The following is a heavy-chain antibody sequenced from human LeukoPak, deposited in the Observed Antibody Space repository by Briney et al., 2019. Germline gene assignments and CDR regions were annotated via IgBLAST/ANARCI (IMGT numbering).Heavy chain of an antibody. D-gene: IGHD3-3*01. V-gene: IGHV1-2*02. J-gene: IGHJ6*03. CDR3: ARDPGARPDDFWSGYPASGYMDV. CDR1: GYTFTGYY. CDR2: INPNSGGT. Sequence: ASVKVSCKASGYTFTGYYMHWVRQAPGQGLEWMGWINPNSGGTNYAQKFQGRVTMTRDTSISTAYMELSRLRSDDTAVYYCARDPGARPDDFWSGYPASGYMDVWGKGTTVTVSS.